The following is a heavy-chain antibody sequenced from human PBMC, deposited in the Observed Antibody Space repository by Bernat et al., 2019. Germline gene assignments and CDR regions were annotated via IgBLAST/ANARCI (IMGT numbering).Heavy chain of an antibody. CDR2: ISSSGSTI. V-gene: IGHV3-48*03. Sequence: EVQLVESGGGLVQPGGSLRLSCAASGFTFSSYEMNWVRQAPGKGLEWVSYISSSGSTIYYAESVKGRFTISSDNAKNSLYLQMNSLRAEDTAVYYCARNDLRDSSGWYYFDYWGQGTLVTVSS. CDR1: GFTFSSYE. D-gene: IGHD6-19*01. J-gene: IGHJ4*02. CDR3: ARNDLRDSSGWYYFDY.